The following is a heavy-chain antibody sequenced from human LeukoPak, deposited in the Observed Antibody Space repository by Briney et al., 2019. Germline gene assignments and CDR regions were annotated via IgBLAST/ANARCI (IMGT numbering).Heavy chain of an antibody. CDR1: GGTFSSYA. CDR3: AGTGTTFGAFDI. D-gene: IGHD1-7*01. CDR2: IIPIFGTA. J-gene: IGHJ3*02. Sequence: SVKVSCKASGGTFSSYAISWVRQAPGQGLEWMGGIIPIFGTANYAQKFQGRVTITADESTSTAYMELSSLRSEDTAVYYCAGTGTTFGAFDIWGQGTMVTVSS. V-gene: IGHV1-69*13.